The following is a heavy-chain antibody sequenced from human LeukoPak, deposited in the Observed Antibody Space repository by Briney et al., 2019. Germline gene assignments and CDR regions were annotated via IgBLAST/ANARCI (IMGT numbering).Heavy chain of an antibody. CDR1: GFAFSTYW. Sequence: PGGSLRLSCAASGFAFSTYWMHWVRQAPGKGLEWVSSISSRSNYIYYADSLRGRFTISRDNAENSLYLQMNSLRAEDTAVYHCAKSPPDNYHYYYGMDVWGQGTTVTVSS. CDR2: ISSRSNYI. V-gene: IGHV3-21*04. D-gene: IGHD5-24*01. J-gene: IGHJ6*02. CDR3: AKSPPDNYHYYYGMDV.